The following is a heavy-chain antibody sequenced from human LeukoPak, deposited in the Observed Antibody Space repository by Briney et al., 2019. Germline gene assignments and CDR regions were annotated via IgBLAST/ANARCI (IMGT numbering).Heavy chain of an antibody. Sequence: SETLSPTCTVSGGSISSGGYYWSWIRQHPGKGLEWIGYIYYSGSTYYNPSLKSRVTISVDTSKNQFSLRLSSVTAADTAVYYCARGAVGVLWFGEYFDYWGQGTLVTVSS. D-gene: IGHD3-10*01. V-gene: IGHV4-31*03. CDR3: ARGAVGVLWFGEYFDY. CDR2: IYYSGST. J-gene: IGHJ4*02. CDR1: GGSISSGGYY.